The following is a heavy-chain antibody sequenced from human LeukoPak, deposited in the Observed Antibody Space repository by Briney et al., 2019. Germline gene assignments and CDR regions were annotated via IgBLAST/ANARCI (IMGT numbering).Heavy chain of an antibody. CDR3: ASGYYDSSATAGY. V-gene: IGHV4-39*07. D-gene: IGHD3-22*01. CDR2: INHSGST. CDR1: GGSISSSSSY. Sequence: SETLSLTCTVSGGSISSSSSYWGWIRQPPGKGLEWIGEINHSGSTNYNPSLKSRVTISVDTSKNQFSLKLSSVTAADTAVYYCASGYYDSSATAGYWGQGTLVTVSS. J-gene: IGHJ4*02.